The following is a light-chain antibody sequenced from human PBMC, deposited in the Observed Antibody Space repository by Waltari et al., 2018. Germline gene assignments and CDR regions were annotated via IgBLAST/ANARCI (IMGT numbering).Light chain of an antibody. CDR1: QSISTW. V-gene: IGKV1-5*03. J-gene: IGKJ5*01. CDR3: QQHSTYPIT. Sequence: DIQMTQSPSTLSASVGDRVTISCRASQSISTWLAWYQERPGKVPKLLIYQASTLKSGVPSRFSGSGSGTEFTLTISGLQPDDFATYYCQQHSTYPITFGQGTRLEIK. CDR2: QAS.